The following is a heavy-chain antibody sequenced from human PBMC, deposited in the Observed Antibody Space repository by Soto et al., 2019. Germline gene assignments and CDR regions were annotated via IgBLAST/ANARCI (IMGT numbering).Heavy chain of an antibody. CDR3: ARDYGSGSYYYYYYGMDV. Sequence: GGSLRLSCAASGFTFSDHYMDWVRQAPGKGLEWVGRTRNKANSYTTEYAASVKGRFTISRDDSKNSLYLQMNSLKTEDTAVYYCARDYGSGSYYYYYYGMDVWGQGTTVTVSS. CDR2: TRNKANSYTT. J-gene: IGHJ6*02. CDR1: GFTFSDHY. D-gene: IGHD3-10*01. V-gene: IGHV3-72*01.